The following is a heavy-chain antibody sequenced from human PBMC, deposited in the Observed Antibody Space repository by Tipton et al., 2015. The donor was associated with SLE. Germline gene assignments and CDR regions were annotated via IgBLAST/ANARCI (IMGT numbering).Heavy chain of an antibody. Sequence: QLVQSGGGLVKPGGSLRLSCAASGFTFSSYSMNWVRQAPGKGLEWVSSISSSSSYIYYADSVKGRFTISRDNAKNSLYLQMNSLRAEDTAVYYCARDVIAAAGALDYWGQGTLVTVSS. CDR2: ISSSSSYI. V-gene: IGHV3-21*01. J-gene: IGHJ4*02. D-gene: IGHD6-13*01. CDR1: GFTFSSYS. CDR3: ARDVIAAAGALDY.